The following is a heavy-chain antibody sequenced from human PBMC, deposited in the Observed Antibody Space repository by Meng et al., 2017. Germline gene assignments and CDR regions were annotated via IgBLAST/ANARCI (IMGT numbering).Heavy chain of an antibody. CDR1: GFTFSSYW. CDR3: ARPCHYYDSSGYYYGY. V-gene: IGHV3-7*01. J-gene: IGHJ4*02. D-gene: IGHD3-22*01. Sequence: SCAASGFTFSSYWMSWVRQAPGKGLEWVANIKQDGSEKYYVDSVKGRFTISRDNAKNSLYLQMNSLRAEDTAVYYCARPCHYYDSSGYYYGYWGQGTLVTVSS. CDR2: IKQDGSEK.